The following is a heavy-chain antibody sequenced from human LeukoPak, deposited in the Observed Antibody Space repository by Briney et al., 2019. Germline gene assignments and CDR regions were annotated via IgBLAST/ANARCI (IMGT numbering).Heavy chain of an antibody. Sequence: SGGSLRLSCAASGFTFSSYAMSWVRQAPGRGLKWGSAISGSGGSTYYADSVKGRFTISRDNSKNTLYLQMNSLRAEDTAVYYCAKEPPHYYDSSGYYDYWGQGTLVTVSS. CDR1: GFTFSSYA. V-gene: IGHV3-23*01. D-gene: IGHD3-22*01. J-gene: IGHJ4*02. CDR2: ISGSGGST. CDR3: AKEPPHYYDSSGYYDY.